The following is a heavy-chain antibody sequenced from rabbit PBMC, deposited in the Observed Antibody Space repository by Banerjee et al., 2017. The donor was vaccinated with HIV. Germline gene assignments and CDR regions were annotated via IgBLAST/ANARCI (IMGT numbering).Heavy chain of an antibody. J-gene: IGHJ4*01. CDR2: IGAGSSGSS. CDR1: GFSFSSSYY. CDR3: ARSSGVIGWNFNL. D-gene: IGHD1-1*01. Sequence: QSLEESGGDLVKPGASLTLTCTASGFSFSSSYYMCWVRQAPGKGLEWIACIGAGSSGSSWYASWAKGRFTISRTSSTTVTLQMTSLTAADTATYFCARSSGVIGWNFNLWGPGTLVTVS. V-gene: IGHV1S40*01.